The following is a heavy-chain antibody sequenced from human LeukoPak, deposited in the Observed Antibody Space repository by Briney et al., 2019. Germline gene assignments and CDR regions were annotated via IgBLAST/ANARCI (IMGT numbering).Heavy chain of an antibody. CDR2: ISNSGSST. Sequence: KPGGSLRLSCAASRFTFSDYYMVWTRQAPGKGLEWVSYISNSGSSTKYADSVKGRFTISRDNAKNSLSLQMNSVRPEDTAVYYCARADRTSWFDYWGQGTLVTVSS. CDR1: RFTFSDYY. CDR3: ARADRTSWFDY. J-gene: IGHJ4*02. D-gene: IGHD2-2*01. V-gene: IGHV3-11*05.